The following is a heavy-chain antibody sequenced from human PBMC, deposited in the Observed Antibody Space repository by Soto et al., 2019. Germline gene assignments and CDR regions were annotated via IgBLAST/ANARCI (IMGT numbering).Heavy chain of an antibody. Sequence: ASVKVSSKASGYTFTSYYMRWVRQAPGQGLEWMGIINPSGGSTSYAQKFQGRVTMTRDTSTSTVYMELSSLRSEDTAVYYCARDFLFSYRPSTWFDPWGQGTLVTVSS. D-gene: IGHD3-16*01. CDR3: ARDFLFSYRPSTWFDP. CDR1: GYTFTSYY. V-gene: IGHV1-46*01. CDR2: INPSGGST. J-gene: IGHJ5*02.